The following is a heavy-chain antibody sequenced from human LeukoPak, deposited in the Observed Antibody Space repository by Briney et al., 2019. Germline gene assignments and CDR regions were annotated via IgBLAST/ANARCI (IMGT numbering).Heavy chain of an antibody. CDR1: GFAFSSHP. D-gene: IGHD3-10*01. CDR3: AKDGGVRGPDYYYYMDV. Sequence: GGSLRLSCAASGFAFSSHPMSWVRLAPGKGLEWVSSIRGSGDSTYYADSVKGRFTISRDNTKNTLYLQMNSLRAEDTAVYHCAKDGGVRGPDYYYYMDVWGKGTTVTISS. V-gene: IGHV3-23*01. J-gene: IGHJ6*03. CDR2: IRGSGDST.